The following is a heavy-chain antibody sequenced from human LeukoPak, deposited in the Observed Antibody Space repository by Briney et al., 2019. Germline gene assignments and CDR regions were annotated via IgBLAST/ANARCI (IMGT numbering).Heavy chain of an antibody. J-gene: IGHJ5*02. V-gene: IGHV4-34*01. CDR3: ARGALIQLWLRKNWNQRFPWFDP. CDR1: GGSFSGYY. CDR2: INHSGST. Sequence: SGTLSLTCAVYGGSFSGYYWSWIRQPPGKGLEWIGEINHSGSTYYNPSLKSRVTISVDTSKNQFSLKLSSVTAADTAVYYCARGALIQLWLRKNWNQRFPWFDPWGQGTLVTVSS. D-gene: IGHD5-18*01.